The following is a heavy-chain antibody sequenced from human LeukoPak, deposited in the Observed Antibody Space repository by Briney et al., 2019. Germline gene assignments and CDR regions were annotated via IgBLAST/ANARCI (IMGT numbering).Heavy chain of an antibody. J-gene: IGHJ6*02. Sequence: PSETLSLTCAVYGGSFSGYYWSWIRQPPGKGLEWIGEINHSGSTNYNPSLKSRVTISVDTSKNQFSLKLSSVTAADTAVYYCARLRAYKNYYYGMDVWGQGTTVTVPS. CDR3: ARLRAYKNYYYGMDV. D-gene: IGHD5-24*01. CDR1: GGSFSGYY. V-gene: IGHV4-34*01. CDR2: INHSGST.